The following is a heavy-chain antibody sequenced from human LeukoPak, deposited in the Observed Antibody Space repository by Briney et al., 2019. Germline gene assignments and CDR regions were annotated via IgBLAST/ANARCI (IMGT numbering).Heavy chain of an antibody. CDR3: ARDRVLQYYYYYGMDV. V-gene: IGHV3-66*01. Sequence: GGSLRLSCAASGFTVSYYYMNWVRQAPGKGLEWVSVVYSGGSTYYADSVKGRFTISRDNSKNTLYLQMNSLRAEDTAVYYCARDRVLQYYYYYGMDVWGQGTTVTVSS. J-gene: IGHJ6*02. CDR1: GFTVSYYY. D-gene: IGHD3-10*01. CDR2: VYSGGST.